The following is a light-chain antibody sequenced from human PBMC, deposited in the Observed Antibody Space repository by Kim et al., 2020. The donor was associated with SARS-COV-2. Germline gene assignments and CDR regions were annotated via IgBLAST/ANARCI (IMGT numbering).Light chain of an antibody. CDR1: QGISNY. CDR3: QKYNSASLGIT. CDR2: AAS. J-gene: IGKJ3*01. Sequence: DIQMTQSPSSLSASVGDRVTITCRASQGISNYLAWYQQKPGKVPKLLIYAASTLQSGVPSRFSGSGSGTDFTLTISSLQPEDVATYYCQKYNSASLGITFGPGTKVDIK. V-gene: IGKV1-27*01.